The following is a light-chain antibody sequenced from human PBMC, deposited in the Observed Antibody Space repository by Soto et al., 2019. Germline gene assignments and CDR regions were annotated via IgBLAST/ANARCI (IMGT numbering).Light chain of an antibody. CDR2: GIS. V-gene: IGKV3-20*01. CDR1: QSVNANY. Sequence: PGERATLSCRASQSVNANYFAWYQQKPGQAPRLLIYGISSRPTGIPDKFSGSGSGTDFTLTISRLEPEDFAVYYGEQYGSSPRTFGQGTKVEI. CDR3: EQYGSSPRT. J-gene: IGKJ1*01.